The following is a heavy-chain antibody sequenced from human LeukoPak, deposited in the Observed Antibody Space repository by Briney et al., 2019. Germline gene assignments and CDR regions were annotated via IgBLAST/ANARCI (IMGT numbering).Heavy chain of an antibody. V-gene: IGHV1-69-2*01. Sequence: GASVKISCTISGYTFTDYYMHWVQQAPGKGLEWVGLVDPEDGETIYAEKFQGRVTITADTSTDTAYMELSSLRSEDTAVYYCATGPLAGAFDIWGQGTMVTVSS. J-gene: IGHJ3*02. CDR2: VDPEDGET. CDR3: ATGPLAGAFDI. CDR1: GYTFTDYY.